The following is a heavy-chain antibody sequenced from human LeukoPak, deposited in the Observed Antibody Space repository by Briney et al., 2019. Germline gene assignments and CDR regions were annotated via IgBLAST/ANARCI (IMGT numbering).Heavy chain of an antibody. J-gene: IGHJ5*02. CDR3: ARGRVVYAIVYDWFDP. Sequence: PSETLSLTCTVSGYSINSGFYWSWIRQPPGKGLEWIGEINHSGSTNYKPSLKSRVTISVDTSKNQFSLKLSSVTAADTAVYYCARGRVVYAIVYDWFDPWGQGTLVTVSS. D-gene: IGHD2-8*02. CDR2: INHSGST. V-gene: IGHV4-34*01. CDR1: GYSINSGFY.